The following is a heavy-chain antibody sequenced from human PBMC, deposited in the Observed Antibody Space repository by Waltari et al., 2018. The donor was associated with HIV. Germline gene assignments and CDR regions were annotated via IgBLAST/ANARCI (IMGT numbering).Heavy chain of an antibody. Sequence: EVQLLESGGGLVQSGWSLRLSRAASGFTFPNSWMSWVRQTPGKGLEWVAYIKDDGSEKYYMGSVKGRFTISRDNAKNSMFLQMNSLRAEDTAVYYCARIGTFPHNYAIDFWGQGTTVTVSS. CDR3: ARIGTFPHNYAIDF. J-gene: IGHJ6*02. D-gene: IGHD1-26*01. CDR1: GFTFPNSW. CDR2: IKDDGSEK. V-gene: IGHV3-7*01.